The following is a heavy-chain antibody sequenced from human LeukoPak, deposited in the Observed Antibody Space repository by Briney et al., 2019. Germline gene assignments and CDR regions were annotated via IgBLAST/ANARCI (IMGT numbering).Heavy chain of an antibody. CDR3: ARGQYSSSFRDYCNY. D-gene: IGHD6-13*01. J-gene: IGHJ4*02. V-gene: IGHV1-2*02. Sequence: GASVKVSCKASGYTFTGYYIHWVRQAPGQGLEWVGWINPNNGDANYAQKFQGRVTMTRDTSISTAYMELSRLRSDDTAVYYCARGQYSSSFRDYCNYWGQGSLVTVSS. CDR1: GYTFTGYY. CDR2: INPNNGDA.